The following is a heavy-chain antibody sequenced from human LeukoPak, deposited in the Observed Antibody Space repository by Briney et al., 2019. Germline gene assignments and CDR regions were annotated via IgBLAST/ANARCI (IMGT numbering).Heavy chain of an antibody. Sequence: GASVKVSCKASGYTFTSYGISWVRQAPGQGLEWMGLINPNSGGTNYAQNFQGRVTMTRDTSISTAYMELIRLTSDDTAVYYCAKEGTGIDYWGQGTLVTVSS. D-gene: IGHD3/OR15-3a*01. CDR1: GYTFTSYG. CDR2: INPNSGGT. J-gene: IGHJ4*02. V-gene: IGHV1-2*02. CDR3: AKEGTGIDY.